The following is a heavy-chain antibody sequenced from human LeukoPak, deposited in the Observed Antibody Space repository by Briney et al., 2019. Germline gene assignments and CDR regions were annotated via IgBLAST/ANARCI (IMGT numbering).Heavy chain of an antibody. V-gene: IGHV3-7*03. CDR1: GFTVSNHW. CDR3: ASLDTAKQPLANH. Sequence: GGSLRLSCVASGFTVSNHWMSWVRQAPGKGLEWVANIREERGQEYYVDSVKGRFTISKNSAKNSLYLQMNTLRVEGTAMYYCASLDTAKQPLANHWGQGTLVTVSS. D-gene: IGHD5-18*01. CDR2: IREERGQE. J-gene: IGHJ5*02.